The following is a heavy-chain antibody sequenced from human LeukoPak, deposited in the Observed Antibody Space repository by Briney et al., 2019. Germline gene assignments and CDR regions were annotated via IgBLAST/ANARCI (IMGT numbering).Heavy chain of an antibody. CDR1: GITVSSNY. Sequence: GGSLRLSCAASGITVSSNYMTWVRQAPGKGLEWVSVIYSGGSTYYAASVKGRFTLSRDNSKNTLYLQMNSLRGEDTAVYYCARDDSGYGGFDYWGQGTLVTVSS. J-gene: IGHJ4*02. CDR3: ARDDSGYGGFDY. V-gene: IGHV3-66*01. D-gene: IGHD5-12*01. CDR2: IYSGGST.